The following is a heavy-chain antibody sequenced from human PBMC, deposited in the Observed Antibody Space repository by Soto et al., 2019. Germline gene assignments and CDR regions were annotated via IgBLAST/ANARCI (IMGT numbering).Heavy chain of an antibody. J-gene: IGHJ4*02. V-gene: IGHV3-21*01. CDR2: ISSASSHI. Sequence: EVRLVESGGGLVKPGGSLRLSCVASGFTFSTYSMNWVRQAPGKGLEWVSSISSASSHIYYADSVKGRFTISRDNSENSLFLQMNTLRAEDTAVYYCARENGYYDSSCYGTDFDKWGQGTLVTVSS. CDR3: ARENGYYDSSCYGTDFDK. D-gene: IGHD3-22*01. CDR1: GFTFSTYS.